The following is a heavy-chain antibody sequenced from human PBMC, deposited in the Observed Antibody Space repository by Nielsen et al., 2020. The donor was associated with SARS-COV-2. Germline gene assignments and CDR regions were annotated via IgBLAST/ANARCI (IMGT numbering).Heavy chain of an antibody. Sequence: GGSLRLSCAASGFSLSSYSMNWVRQTPGEGLEWVSSISSSYTFIYYADSVKGRFTTSRDNAKNSLFLQMNSLRAEDTAVYYCARGIFYTNYGRKYFDLWGRGTLVTVSS. V-gene: IGHV3-21*01. CDR1: GFSLSSYS. D-gene: IGHD4-11*01. J-gene: IGHJ2*01. CDR3: ARGIFYTNYGRKYFDL. CDR2: ISSSYTFI.